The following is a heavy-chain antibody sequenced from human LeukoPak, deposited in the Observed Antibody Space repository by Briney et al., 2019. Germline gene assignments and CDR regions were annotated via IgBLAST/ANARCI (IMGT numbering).Heavy chain of an antibody. Sequence: PGGSLRLSCAASGFTFSSYAITWVRQAPGKGLEWVSAVSSNGAKTYYADSVKGRFTISRDNSKNTLYLQMNSLRAEDTAVYYCARRTSRFVDYWGQGTLVTVSS. J-gene: IGHJ4*02. CDR2: VSSNGAKT. D-gene: IGHD3-16*01. CDR1: GFTFSSYA. V-gene: IGHV3-23*01. CDR3: ARRTSRFVDY.